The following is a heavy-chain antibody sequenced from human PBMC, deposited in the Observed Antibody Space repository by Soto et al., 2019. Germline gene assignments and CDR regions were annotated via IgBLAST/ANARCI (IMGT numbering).Heavy chain of an antibody. CDR3: ARPLNYYDSSGYYIYYYYYYGLDV. CDR1: GFTFSTST. D-gene: IGHD3-22*01. V-gene: IGHV3-30-3*01. CDR2: ISYDGSNK. Sequence: GGSLRLSCAASGFTFSTSTIHWVRQAPGKGLEWVAIISYDGSNKYYADSVKGRFTISRDNSKNTLYLQMNSLRADDTAVYYCARPLNYYDSSGYYIYYYYYYGLDVWGQGTTVTVSS. J-gene: IGHJ6*02.